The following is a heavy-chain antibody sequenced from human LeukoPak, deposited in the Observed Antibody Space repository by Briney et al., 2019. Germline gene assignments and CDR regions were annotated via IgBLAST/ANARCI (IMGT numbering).Heavy chain of an antibody. Sequence: PGGSLRLSCAASGFTFSTYAMSWVRQAPGKGLEWVSGMSGTGGSTYYADSVRGRFTISRDNSKNTLYLQMNSLRAEDTAVYYCAREPHNYYDSSGYYNYFDYWGQGTLVTVSS. D-gene: IGHD3-22*01. CDR2: MSGTGGST. CDR3: AREPHNYYDSSGYYNYFDY. J-gene: IGHJ4*02. V-gene: IGHV3-23*01. CDR1: GFTFSTYA.